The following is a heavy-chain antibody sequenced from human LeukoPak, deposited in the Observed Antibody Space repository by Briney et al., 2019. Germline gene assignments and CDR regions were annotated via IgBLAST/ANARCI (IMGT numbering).Heavy chain of an antibody. D-gene: IGHD5/OR15-5a*01. Sequence: PSETLSLTCTVSGGSISSSSYYWGWIRQPPGKGLEWIGEINYSGTTNYNPSLKGRVTIPIDTSKNQFSLRMRSVTAADTAVYYCARQSFYGIFYYYYMDVWGKGTTVTVSS. CDR1: GGSISSSSYY. J-gene: IGHJ6*03. CDR2: INYSGTT. V-gene: IGHV4-39*01. CDR3: ARQSFYGIFYYYYMDV.